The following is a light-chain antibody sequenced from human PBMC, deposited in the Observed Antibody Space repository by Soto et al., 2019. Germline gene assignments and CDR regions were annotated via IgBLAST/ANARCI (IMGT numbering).Light chain of an antibody. CDR1: SNDVGSYNL. J-gene: IGLJ1*01. V-gene: IGLV2-23*01. CDR2: EGS. Sequence: QSVLTQPASVSGSPGQSITISCPGNSNDVGSYNLVSWYQQHPGKAPKLMIYEGSKRPSGVSNRFSGSKSGNTASLTISGLQAEDEADYYCCSYAGSNYVFGTGTKVTVL. CDR3: CSYAGSNYV.